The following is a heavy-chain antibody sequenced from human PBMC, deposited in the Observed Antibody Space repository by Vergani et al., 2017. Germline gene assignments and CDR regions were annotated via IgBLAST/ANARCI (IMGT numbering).Heavy chain of an antibody. CDR3: ASLGAYSSSDFYYYYMDV. CDR1: GFTFIMHA. J-gene: IGHJ6*03. Sequence: EVQLLESGGDLVQPGGSLRLSCAASGFTFIMHAMSWVRQAPGKGLEWVSTLSASDRRTHYADSVKGRFTISRDISKNTLFLHMNSLRAEDTAVYYCASLGAYSSSDFYYYYMDVWGKGTTVTVSS. V-gene: IGHV3-23*01. CDR2: LSASDRRT. D-gene: IGHD6-6*01.